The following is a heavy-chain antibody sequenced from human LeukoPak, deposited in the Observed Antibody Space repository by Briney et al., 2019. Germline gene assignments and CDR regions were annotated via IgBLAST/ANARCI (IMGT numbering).Heavy chain of an antibody. CDR1: GFTFSSYW. CDR3: AKDRYSGSYYGWFDP. D-gene: IGHD1-26*01. V-gene: IGHV3-7*01. J-gene: IGHJ5*02. Sequence: PGGSLRLSCAASGFTFSSYWMSWVRQAPGKGLEWVANIKQDGSEKYYVDSVKGRFTISRDNAKNSLYLQMNSLRAEDTAVYYCAKDRYSGSYYGWFDPWGQGTLVTVSS. CDR2: IKQDGSEK.